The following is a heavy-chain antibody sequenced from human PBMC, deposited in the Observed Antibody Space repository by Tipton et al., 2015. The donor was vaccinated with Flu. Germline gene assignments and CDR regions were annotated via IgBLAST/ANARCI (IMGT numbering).Heavy chain of an antibody. Sequence: TLSLTCAVYGGSFSGYYRSWIRQPPGKGLEWIGEINHSGSTNYNPSLKSRVTISVDTSKNQFSLKLSSVTAADTAVYYCARVRVGVAAAGHFDYWGQGTLVTVSS. V-gene: IGHV4-34*01. CDR2: INHSGST. D-gene: IGHD6-13*01. CDR3: ARVRVGVAAAGHFDY. CDR1: GGSFSGYY. J-gene: IGHJ4*02.